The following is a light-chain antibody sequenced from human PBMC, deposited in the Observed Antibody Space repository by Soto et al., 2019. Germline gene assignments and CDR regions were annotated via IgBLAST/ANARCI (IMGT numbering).Light chain of an antibody. Sequence: TQSPATISVSPVDRAILSCSASQSIGSAIAWDHQLSCEAPRRLIFDASIWITTTPARLRGSVSRTEFTLTISSRESEDIAVYICKQYGDRPRTYGQGTKVDIK. CDR3: KQYGDRPRT. CDR1: QSIGSA. J-gene: IGKJ1*01. V-gene: IGKV3-15*01. CDR2: DAS.